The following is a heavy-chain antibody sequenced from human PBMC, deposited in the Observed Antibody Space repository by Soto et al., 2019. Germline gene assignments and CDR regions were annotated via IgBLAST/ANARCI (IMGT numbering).Heavy chain of an antibody. CDR2: IWYDGSNK. CDR3: ARDDYDSSGYYYVDY. J-gene: IGHJ4*02. Sequence: GGSLRLSCAASGFTFSSYGMHWVRQAPGKGLEWVAVIWYDGSNKYYADSRKGRFTISRDNSKKTLYLQVNSLRAEDTAVYFCARDDYDSSGYYYVDYWGQGTLVTVSS. CDR1: GFTFSSYG. V-gene: IGHV3-33*01. D-gene: IGHD3-22*01.